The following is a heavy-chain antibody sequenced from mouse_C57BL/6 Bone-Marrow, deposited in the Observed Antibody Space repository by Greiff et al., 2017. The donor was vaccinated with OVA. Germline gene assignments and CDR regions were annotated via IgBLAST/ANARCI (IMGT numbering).Heavy chain of an antibody. D-gene: IGHD2-2*01. Sequence: VQLQQSGPVLVKPGASVKMSCKASGYTFTDYYMNWVKQSHGKSLEWIGVINPYNGGTSYNQKFKGKATLTVDKSSSTAYMELNSLTSEDSAVYYCARGDYGYHWYFDVWGTGTTVTVSS. V-gene: IGHV1-19*01. CDR3: ARGDYGYHWYFDV. CDR1: GYTFTDYY. CDR2: INPYNGGT. J-gene: IGHJ1*03.